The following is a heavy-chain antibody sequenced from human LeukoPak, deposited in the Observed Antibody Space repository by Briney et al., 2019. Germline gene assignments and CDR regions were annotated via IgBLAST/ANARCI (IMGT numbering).Heavy chain of an antibody. V-gene: IGHV1-69*05. J-gene: IGHJ4*02. Sequence: SVKVSCKASGGTFSSYAISWVRQAPGQGLEWMGGIIPIFGTANYAQKSQGRVTITTDESTSTAYMELSSLRSEDTAVYYCARDSREDRVGATNRPFDYWGQGTLVTVSS. D-gene: IGHD1-26*01. CDR2: IIPIFGTA. CDR1: GGTFSSYA. CDR3: ARDSREDRVGATNRPFDY.